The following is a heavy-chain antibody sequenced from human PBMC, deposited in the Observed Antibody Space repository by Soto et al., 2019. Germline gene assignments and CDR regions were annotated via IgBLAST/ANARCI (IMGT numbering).Heavy chain of an antibody. V-gene: IGHV3-30-3*01. CDR3: ATSRGIAVAGTRFGAFDT. D-gene: IGHD6-19*01. CDR2: ISYDGSNK. Sequence: GGSLRLSCAASGFTFSSYAMHWVRQAPGKGLEWVAVISYDGSNKYYADSVKGRFTISRDNSKNTLYLQMNSLRAEDTAVYYCATSRGIAVAGTRFGAFDTWGQGTMVTVSS. J-gene: IGHJ3*02. CDR1: GFTFSSYA.